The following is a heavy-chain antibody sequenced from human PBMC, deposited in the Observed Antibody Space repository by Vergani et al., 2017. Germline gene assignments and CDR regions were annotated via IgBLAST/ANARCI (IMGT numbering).Heavy chain of an antibody. CDR1: GGSISSYY. J-gene: IGHJ5*02. Sequence: QVQLQESGPGLVKPSETLSLTCTVSGGSISSYYWSWIRQPPGKGLEWIGYIYYSGSTNYNPSLKSRVTISVDTSKNQFSLKLSSVTAADTAVYYCARAHKGPLNDYDCWSGYSNWFDPWGQGTLVTVSS. CDR3: ARAHKGPLNDYDCWSGYSNWFDP. D-gene: IGHD3-3*01. V-gene: IGHV4-59*01. CDR2: IYYSGST.